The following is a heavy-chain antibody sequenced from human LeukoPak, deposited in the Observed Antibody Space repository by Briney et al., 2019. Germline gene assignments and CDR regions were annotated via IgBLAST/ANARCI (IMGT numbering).Heavy chain of an antibody. J-gene: IGHJ4*02. Sequence: GGSLRLSCAASGFTFKSNGRSWSRRAPGRGLEGGANVQQEGSEKYYLDSVKGRFTISRDNAKNSVYLQMNRLRAEDTAVYYCATTLNVATAGYFWGQGTLVIVSS. V-gene: IGHV3-7*01. CDR3: ATTLNVATAGYF. CDR1: GFTFKSNG. D-gene: IGHD5-12*01. CDR2: VQQEGSEK.